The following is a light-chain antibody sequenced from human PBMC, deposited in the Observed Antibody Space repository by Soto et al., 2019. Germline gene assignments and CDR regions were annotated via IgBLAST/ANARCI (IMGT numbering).Light chain of an antibody. CDR2: SNN. J-gene: IGLJ1*01. CDR1: SSNIGSNT. CDR3: AVWDDSLNGSV. V-gene: IGLV1-44*01. Sequence: QSVLTQPPSASGTPGQRVTISCSGSSSNIGSNTVNWYQHLPRAAPKLLIQSNNQRPSGVPDRFSGSQSGTSASLAISGLQSEDEADYDCAVWDDSLNGSVFGTGTKLTVL.